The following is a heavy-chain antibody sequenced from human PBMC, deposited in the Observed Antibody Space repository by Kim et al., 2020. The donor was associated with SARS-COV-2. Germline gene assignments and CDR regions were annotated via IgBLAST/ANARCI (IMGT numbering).Heavy chain of an antibody. CDR2: IYYSGST. Sequence: SETLSLTCTVSGGSISSSSYYWGWIRQPPGKGLEWIGSIYYSGSTYYNPSLKSRVTISVDTSKNQFSLKLSSVTAADTAVYYCARVGKLRFLEWALGQGGNWFDPWGQGTLVTVSS. V-gene: IGHV4-39*07. CDR1: GGSISSSSYY. D-gene: IGHD3-3*01. CDR3: ARVGKLRFLEWALGQGGNWFDP. J-gene: IGHJ5*02.